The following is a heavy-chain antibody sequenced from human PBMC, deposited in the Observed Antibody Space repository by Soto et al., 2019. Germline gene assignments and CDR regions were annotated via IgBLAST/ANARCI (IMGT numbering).Heavy chain of an antibody. Sequence: ASVKVSCKASGGTFSTYAISWVRQAPGQGLEWMGGIIPIFGTANYAQQFQGRVTITADESTSTAYMELSSLRSEDTAVYYCARFPGYYYYYYMDVWGKGTTVTVSS. CDR2: IIPIFGTA. J-gene: IGHJ6*03. CDR3: ARFPGYYYYYYMDV. V-gene: IGHV1-69*13. CDR1: GGTFSTYA.